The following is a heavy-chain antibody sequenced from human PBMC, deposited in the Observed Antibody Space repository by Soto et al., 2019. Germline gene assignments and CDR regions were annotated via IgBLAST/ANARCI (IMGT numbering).Heavy chain of an antibody. J-gene: IGHJ6*02. CDR1: GFTFSTSA. CDR3: AKGPTIFGGVISFHYYDGMYV. D-gene: IGHD3-3*01. V-gene: IGHV3-23*01. Sequence: GGSLRLSCAASGFTFSTSAMSWVRQAPGRGLEWVSAISGSGAGTYYADSVKGRFTISRDNSKNTLYLQMSGLRVEDTAVYYCAKGPTIFGGVISFHYYDGMYVWGQGTPLTVSS. CDR2: ISGSGAGT.